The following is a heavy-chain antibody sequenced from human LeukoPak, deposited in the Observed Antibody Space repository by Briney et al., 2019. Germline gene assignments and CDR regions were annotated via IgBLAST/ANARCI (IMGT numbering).Heavy chain of an antibody. CDR3: ARAAVTTEGFDY. CDR2: ISAYNGNA. J-gene: IGHJ4*02. V-gene: IGHV1-18*01. Sequence: GASLKVSCKASGYTFTSYGICWVRPAPGQGLEWMGWISAYNGNANYAQKLQGRVTMTTDTSTSTAYMELRSLRSDDTAVYYCARAAVTTEGFDYWGQGTLVTVSS. CDR1: GYTFTSYG. D-gene: IGHD4-17*01.